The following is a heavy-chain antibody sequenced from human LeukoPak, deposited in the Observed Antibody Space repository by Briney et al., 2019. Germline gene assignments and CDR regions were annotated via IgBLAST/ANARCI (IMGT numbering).Heavy chain of an antibody. CDR2: IIPILGIA. D-gene: IGHD3-16*02. Sequence: SVKVSCKASGGTFSSYAISWVRQAPGQGLEWMGRIIPILGIANYAQKFQGRVTITADKSTSTAYMELSSLRSEDTAVYYCATVVASDAFDIWGQGTMVTVSS. V-gene: IGHV1-69*04. CDR1: GGTFSSYA. J-gene: IGHJ3*02. CDR3: ATVVASDAFDI.